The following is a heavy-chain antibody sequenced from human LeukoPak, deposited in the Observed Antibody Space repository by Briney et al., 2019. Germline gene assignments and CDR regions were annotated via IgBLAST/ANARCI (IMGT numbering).Heavy chain of an antibody. CDR3: ARGYYDFWSGYHYYYYYYYMDV. J-gene: IGHJ6*03. CDR1: GFTFSSYS. CDR2: ISSSSSTV. V-gene: IGHV3-48*01. Sequence: GGSLRLSCAASGFTFSSYSMNWVRQAPGKGLEWVSYISSSSSTVYYADSVKGRFTISRDNAKNSLYLQMNSLRAEDTAVYYCARGYYDFWSGYHYYYYYYYMDVWGKGTTVTVSS. D-gene: IGHD3-3*01.